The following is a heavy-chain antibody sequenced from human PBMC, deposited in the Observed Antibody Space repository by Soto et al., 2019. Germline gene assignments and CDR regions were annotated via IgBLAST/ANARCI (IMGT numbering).Heavy chain of an antibody. Sequence: LRLSCAASGFTFSSYGMHWVRQAPGKGLEWVAVISYDGSNKYYADSVKGRFTISRDNSKNTLYLQMNSLRAEDTAVYYCAKGPSRAESYYDSLYYFDYWGQGTLVTVSS. D-gene: IGHD3-22*01. CDR1: GFTFSSYG. CDR2: ISYDGSNK. J-gene: IGHJ4*02. V-gene: IGHV3-30*18. CDR3: AKGPSRAESYYDSLYYFDY.